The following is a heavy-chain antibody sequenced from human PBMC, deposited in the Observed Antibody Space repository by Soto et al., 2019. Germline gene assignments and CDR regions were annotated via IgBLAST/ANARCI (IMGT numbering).Heavy chain of an antibody. J-gene: IGHJ4*02. CDR3: AREDSIGGYYFDY. CDR2: IYSSGST. CDR1: GGSISSYY. V-gene: IGHV4-59*01. D-gene: IGHD2-15*01. Sequence: SETLSLTCTVSGGSISSYYWSWIRQPPGEGLEWIGYIYSSGSTNYNPSLKSRVSISVDTSKYQFSLKLSSVTTADTAVDYCAREDSIGGYYFDYWGQGTLVTVSS.